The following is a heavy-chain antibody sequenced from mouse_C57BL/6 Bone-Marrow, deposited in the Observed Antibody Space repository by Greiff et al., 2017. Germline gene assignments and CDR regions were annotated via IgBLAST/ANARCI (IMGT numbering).Heavy chain of an antibody. J-gene: IGHJ4*01. CDR3: ARIGVYYGNYDAMDY. CDR1: GFSLTSYG. V-gene: IGHV2-2*01. Sequence: QVQLKESGPGLVQPSQSLSITCTVSGFSLTSYGVHWVRQSPGKGLEWLGVIWSGGSTDYNAAFISRLSIRKDNSKSQVFFKMNSLQADDTAIYYCARIGVYYGNYDAMDYWGQGTSVTVSS. CDR2: IWSGGST. D-gene: IGHD2-1*01.